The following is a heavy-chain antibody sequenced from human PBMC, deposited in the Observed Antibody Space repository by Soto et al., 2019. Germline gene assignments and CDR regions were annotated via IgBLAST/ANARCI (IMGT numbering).Heavy chain of an antibody. CDR2: INYSGST. V-gene: IGHV4-34*01. Sequence: QVRLQQWGAGLLKPSETLSLTCAVYGGSFSDYYWSWIRQPPGKGLEWIGEINYSGSTNYNPSLKSRATISVDTSKKRFSLKVSSVTAADTAVYYCASQDGSAAVFDYWGRGTPVTVSS. D-gene: IGHD2-15*01. J-gene: IGHJ4*02. CDR3: ASQDGSAAVFDY. CDR1: GGSFSDYY.